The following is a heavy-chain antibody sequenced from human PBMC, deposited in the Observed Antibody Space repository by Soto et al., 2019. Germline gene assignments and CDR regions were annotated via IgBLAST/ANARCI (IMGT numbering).Heavy chain of an antibody. J-gene: IGHJ4*02. D-gene: IGHD3-22*01. Sequence: SETLSLTCTVSGGSISSRDYYWSWIRQPPGQGLELIGYIYYSGTTYYNSSLKSRLNISLDTSKNQFSLKLSSETAADTAVYFCARVTFYDSSGSYYFDYWGPGTLVTVSS. CDR3: ARVTFYDSSGSYYFDY. CDR2: IYYSGTT. V-gene: IGHV4-30-4*01. CDR1: GGSISSRDYY.